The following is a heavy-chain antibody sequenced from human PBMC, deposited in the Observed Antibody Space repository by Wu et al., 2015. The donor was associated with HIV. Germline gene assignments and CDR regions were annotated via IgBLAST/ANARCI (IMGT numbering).Heavy chain of an antibody. J-gene: IGHJ5*02. Sequence: QVQLVQSGAEVKKPGSSVKVSCKASGGTFSSYAISWVRQAPGQGLEWMGGIIPIFGTANYAQKFQGRVTITADESTSTAYMELSSLRSEDTAVYYCARDSVGDYYDNSGYYRTWGQGTLVTVSS. CDR3: ARDSVGDYYDNSGYYRT. CDR1: GGTFSSYA. V-gene: IGHV1-69*12. D-gene: IGHD3-22*01. CDR2: IIPIFGTA.